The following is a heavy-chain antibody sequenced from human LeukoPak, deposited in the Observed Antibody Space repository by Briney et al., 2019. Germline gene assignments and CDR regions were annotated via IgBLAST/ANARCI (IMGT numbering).Heavy chain of an antibody. V-gene: IGHV3-23*01. CDR1: GFTFNSYA. CDR3: AKDSRYSGNYKAFDI. Sequence: PGGSLRFSCAASGFTFNSYAMSWVRQAPGKGLEWVSGISGSGGSTNYADSVKGRFTISRDNSKNTLYLQMNSLRAEDTAVYYCAKDSRYSGNYKAFDIWGQGTMVTVSS. J-gene: IGHJ3*02. CDR2: ISGSGGST. D-gene: IGHD1-26*01.